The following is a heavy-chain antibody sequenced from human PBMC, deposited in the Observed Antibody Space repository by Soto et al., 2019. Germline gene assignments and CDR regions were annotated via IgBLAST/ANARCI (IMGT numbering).Heavy chain of an antibody. J-gene: IGHJ6*02. CDR1: GYTFTDYW. CDR3: ARHSSNFRYYYYAMDV. D-gene: IGHD6-19*01. Sequence: GETLKISCKGSGYTFTDYWIGWVRQLPGKGLEWMGIIYPGDSDTRYSPSFQGHVTITVDKSTNTAYLQWNTLRASATAMYYCARHSSNFRYYYYAMDVWGQGTTVTVPS. V-gene: IGHV5-51*01. CDR2: IYPGDSDT.